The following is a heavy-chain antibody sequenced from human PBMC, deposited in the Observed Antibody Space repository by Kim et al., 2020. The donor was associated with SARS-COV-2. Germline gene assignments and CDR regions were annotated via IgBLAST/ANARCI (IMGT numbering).Heavy chain of an antibody. J-gene: IGHJ4*02. Sequence: YAVSVKSRITINPDTTKNPFSLQLNSVTPEDKAVYYCAREKIAVAGVDYWGQGTLVTVSS. CDR3: AREKIAVAGVDY. D-gene: IGHD6-19*01. V-gene: IGHV6-1*01.